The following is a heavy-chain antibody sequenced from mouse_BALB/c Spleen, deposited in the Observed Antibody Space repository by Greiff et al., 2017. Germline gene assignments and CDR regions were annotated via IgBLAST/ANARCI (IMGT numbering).Heavy chain of an antibody. CDR1: GFSLTSYG. CDR3: ARHAFYGSSLDY. CDR2: IWSDGST. J-gene: IGHJ2*01. Sequence: QVQLKQSGPDLVAPSQSLSITCTVSGFSLTSYGVHWVRQPPGKGLEWLVVIWSDGSTTYNSALKSRLSISKDNSKSQVFLKMNSLQTDDTAMYYGARHAFYGSSLDYWGQGTTLTVSS. D-gene: IGHD1-1*01. V-gene: IGHV2-6-2*01.